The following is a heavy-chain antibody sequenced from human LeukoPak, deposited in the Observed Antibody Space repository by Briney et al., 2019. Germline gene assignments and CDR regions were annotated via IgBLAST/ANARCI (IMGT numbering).Heavy chain of an antibody. CDR2: ISSSSSYT. CDR3: ARAGGGSGWYKRYYGMDV. J-gene: IGHJ6*04. V-gene: IGHV3-11*06. D-gene: IGHD6-19*01. CDR1: GFTFSDYY. Sequence: GGSLRLYCAAYGFTFSDYYMSWIRHAPGKGLEWVSYISSSSSYTNYADSVKGRLTISRDNAKNSLYLQMNSLRAEDTAVYYCARAGGGSGWYKRYYGMDVWGKGTTVTVSS.